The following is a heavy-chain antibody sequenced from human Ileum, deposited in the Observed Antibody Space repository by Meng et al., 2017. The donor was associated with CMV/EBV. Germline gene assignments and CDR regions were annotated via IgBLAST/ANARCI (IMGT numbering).Heavy chain of an antibody. D-gene: IGHD2-2*01. V-gene: IGHV3-7*01. CDR2: INQDGSGE. CDR1: GFTFSNDF. Sequence: SGFTFSNDFMTRVRQATGKGLEGVANINQDGSGEYYVDSLKGRFTISRDNAKNSLYLQLNSLRAEDTAVYYCARWDYYSSTQFLGYWGQGTLVTVSS. J-gene: IGHJ4*02. CDR3: ARWDYYSSTQFLGY.